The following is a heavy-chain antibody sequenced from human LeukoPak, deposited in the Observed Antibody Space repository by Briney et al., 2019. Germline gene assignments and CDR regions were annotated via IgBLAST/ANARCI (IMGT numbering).Heavy chain of an antibody. CDR3: ARGRRATPNDAFDI. CDR2: IYYSGST. V-gene: IGHV4-59*01. D-gene: IGHD3-10*01. Sequence: PSETLSLTCTDSGGSISSYYWSWIRQPPGKGLEWIGYIYYSGSTNYNPSLKSRVTISVDTSKNQFSLKLSSVTAADTAVYYCARGRRATPNDAFDIWGQGTMVTVSS. CDR1: GGSISSYY. J-gene: IGHJ3*02.